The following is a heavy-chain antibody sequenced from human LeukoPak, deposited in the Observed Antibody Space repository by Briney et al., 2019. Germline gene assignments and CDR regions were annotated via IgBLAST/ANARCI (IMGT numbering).Heavy chain of an antibody. Sequence: PSETLSLTCTVSGGSINSNYWSWIRQPPGKGLEWIGYIYYSGSTNYNPSLQSRVTISVDTSKNQFSLKVSSVTAADTAVYYCARHEWQQLVKFDYWGQGALVTVSS. J-gene: IGHJ4*02. V-gene: IGHV4-59*08. CDR2: IYYSGST. D-gene: IGHD6-13*01. CDR1: GGSINSNY. CDR3: ARHEWQQLVKFDY.